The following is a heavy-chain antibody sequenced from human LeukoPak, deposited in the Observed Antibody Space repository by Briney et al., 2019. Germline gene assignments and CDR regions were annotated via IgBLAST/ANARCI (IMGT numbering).Heavy chain of an antibody. CDR1: GGSISSSSYY. V-gene: IGHV4-39*07. Sequence: SETLSLTCTVSGGSISSSSYYWGWIRQPPGKGLEWIGSIYYSGSTYYNPSLKSRVTISVDTSKNQFSLKLSSVTAADTAVYYCAREQYCSSTSCPPHYGAYAFDIWGQGTMVTVSS. J-gene: IGHJ3*02. CDR2: IYYSGST. D-gene: IGHD2-2*01. CDR3: AREQYCSSTSCPPHYGAYAFDI.